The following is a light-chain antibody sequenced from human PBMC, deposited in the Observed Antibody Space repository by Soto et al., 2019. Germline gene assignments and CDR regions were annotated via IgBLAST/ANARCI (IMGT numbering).Light chain of an antibody. Sequence: QSALTQPASVSGSPGQSITFSCTGTSSDVGSSNLVSWYHQHPGKAPKLLIYEVSKRPSGVSNRFSGSKSGNTASLTISGLQAEDEADYYCCSYAGSSTHVFGTGTQLTVL. CDR3: CSYAGSSTHV. J-gene: IGLJ1*01. V-gene: IGLV2-23*02. CDR2: EVS. CDR1: SSDVGSSNL.